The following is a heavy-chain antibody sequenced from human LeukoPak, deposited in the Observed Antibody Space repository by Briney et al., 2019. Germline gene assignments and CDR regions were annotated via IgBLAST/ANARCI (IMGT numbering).Heavy chain of an antibody. Sequence: ASVKVSCKASGYTFTHYYIHWMRQAPGQGLEWMGWINPDSGGTSYAQKFQGRVTMTRDTSISTVYVELSRLRSDDTAVYYCARSDSYTWFDPWGQGTLVTVSS. CDR2: INPDSGGT. V-gene: IGHV1-2*02. J-gene: IGHJ5*02. CDR1: GYTFTHYY. D-gene: IGHD2-15*01. CDR3: ARSDSYTWFDP.